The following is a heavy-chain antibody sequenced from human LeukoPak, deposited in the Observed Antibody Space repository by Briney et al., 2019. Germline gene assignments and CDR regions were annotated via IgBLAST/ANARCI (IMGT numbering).Heavy chain of an antibody. Sequence: GGSLRLSCVASGFTFGKYWMSWVRQAPGKGLEWVANIKLDGSEKNYVDSVKGRFTISRDNTKNSLYLQMNSLRVEDTAVFYCARDQYDTWSRRGNFDSWGQGTLVIVTS. CDR3: ARDQYDTWSRRGNFDS. CDR1: GFTFGKYW. D-gene: IGHD3-3*01. V-gene: IGHV3-7*03. J-gene: IGHJ4*02. CDR2: IKLDGSEK.